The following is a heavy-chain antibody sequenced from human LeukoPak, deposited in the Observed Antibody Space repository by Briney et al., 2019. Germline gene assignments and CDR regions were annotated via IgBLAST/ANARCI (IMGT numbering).Heavy chain of an antibody. D-gene: IGHD3-3*01. CDR2: IYYSGST. J-gene: IGHJ4*02. CDR3: ARAGLDFWSGYLIDY. V-gene: IGHV4-59*01. Sequence: SETLSLTCTVSGGSINSYYWSWIRQPPGKGLEWIGYIYYSGSTNYNPSRKSRVTISVDTSKNQFSLKLSSVTAADTAVYYCARAGLDFWSGYLIDYWGQGTLVTVSS. CDR1: GGSINSYY.